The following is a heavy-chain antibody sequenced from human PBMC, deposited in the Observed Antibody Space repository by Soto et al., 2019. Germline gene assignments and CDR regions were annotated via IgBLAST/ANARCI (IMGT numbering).Heavy chain of an antibody. D-gene: IGHD3-10*01. Sequence: PWETLSLTCHASGFCIRSSSYCSGWIGQPPGKGLEWIGSIYYSGSTYYNPSLKSRVTISVDTSKNQFSLKLSSVTAADTAVYYCAYISVWFGELLYPPDYWGQGTLVTVSS. CDR3: AYISVWFGELLYPPDY. V-gene: IGHV4-39*01. CDR2: IYYSGST. CDR1: GFCIRSSSYC. J-gene: IGHJ4*02.